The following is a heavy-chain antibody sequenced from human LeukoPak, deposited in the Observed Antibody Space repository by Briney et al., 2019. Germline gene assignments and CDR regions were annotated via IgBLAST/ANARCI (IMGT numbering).Heavy chain of an antibody. V-gene: IGHV1-2*02. CDR1: GYTFSGYY. CDR3: ASRYGSGGQYYFDY. Sequence: ASVKVSCKASGYTFSGYYMHWVRQAPGQGLEWMGWINSNSGGTNSAQKFQGRVTMTTDTSTSTAYMELRSLRSDDTAVYYCASRYGSGGQYYFDYWGQGTLVTVSS. J-gene: IGHJ4*02. D-gene: IGHD3-10*01. CDR2: INSNSGGT.